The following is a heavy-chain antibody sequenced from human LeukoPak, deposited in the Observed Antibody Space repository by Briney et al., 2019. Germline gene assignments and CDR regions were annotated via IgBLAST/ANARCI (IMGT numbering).Heavy chain of an antibody. CDR2: IYQSRNT. CDR1: GYSM. Sequence: SETLSLTCVVSGYSMGWIRQPPGEGLAWIGNIYQSRNTYYNPSLKRRVTISVDTSKNQFSLKLSSVTAADTAVYYCARGGSYTPYYFDYWGQGTLVTVSS. CDR3: ARGGSYTPYYFDY. D-gene: IGHD1-26*01. J-gene: IGHJ4*02. V-gene: IGHV4-38-2*01.